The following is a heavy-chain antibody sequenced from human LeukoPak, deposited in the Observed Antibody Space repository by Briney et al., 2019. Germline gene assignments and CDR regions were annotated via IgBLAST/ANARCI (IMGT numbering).Heavy chain of an antibody. Sequence: PGGSLRLSCAASGFTFSSYSMNWVRQAPGKGLEWVSSISSSSSYIYYADPVKGRFTISRDNAKNSLYLQMNSLRAEDTAVYYCARVEYSSSASFDYWGQGTLVTVSS. V-gene: IGHV3-21*01. J-gene: IGHJ4*02. CDR1: GFTFSSYS. CDR3: ARVEYSSSASFDY. D-gene: IGHD6-6*01. CDR2: ISSSSSYI.